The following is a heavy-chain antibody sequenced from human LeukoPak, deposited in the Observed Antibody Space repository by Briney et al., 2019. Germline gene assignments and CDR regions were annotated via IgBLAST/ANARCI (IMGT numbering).Heavy chain of an antibody. V-gene: IGHV3-66*01. Sequence: GGSLRLSCEASGFTVSVNYVSWVRQAPGERLEWVSTLYSGGSSHYADSVKGRFTISRDNSKNTLYLQMDTLRAEDTAVYYCARGYNYAFSFWGQGTLVTVTS. CDR2: LYSGGSS. J-gene: IGHJ4*02. CDR3: ARGYNYAFSF. D-gene: IGHD5-18*01. CDR1: GFTVSVNY.